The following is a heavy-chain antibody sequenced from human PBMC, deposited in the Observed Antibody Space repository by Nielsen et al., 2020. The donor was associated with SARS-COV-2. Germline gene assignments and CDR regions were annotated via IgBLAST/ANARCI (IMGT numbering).Heavy chain of an antibody. CDR1: GDSASTNDW. CDR3: ARGSLVVVPSPVLGLGPIFYYFSLDV. Sequence: SETLSLTCAVYGDSASTNDWWTWVRQSPGTGLEWIGEASRSGNMNYSPSLKSRVTLSMDKSKRQFSLRLTSVSAADTAVYFCARGSLVVVPSPVLGLGPIFYYFSLDVWGKGPTVIVSS. V-gene: IGHV4-4*02. J-gene: IGHJ6*03. CDR2: ASRSGNM. D-gene: IGHD2-2*01.